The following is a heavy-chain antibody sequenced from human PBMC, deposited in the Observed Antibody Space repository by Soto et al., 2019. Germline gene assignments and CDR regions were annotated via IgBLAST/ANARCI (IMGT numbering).Heavy chain of an antibody. Sequence: SETVSLTCTVSGGSISSSSYYWGWIRQPPGKGLEWIGSIYYSGSTYYNPSLKSRVTISVDTSKNQFSLKLSSVTAADTAVYYCMLGSGWKEFDYWGQGTLVTVS. J-gene: IGHJ4*02. CDR1: GGSISSSSYY. V-gene: IGHV4-39*01. CDR2: IYYSGST. D-gene: IGHD3-22*01. CDR3: MLGSGWKEFDY.